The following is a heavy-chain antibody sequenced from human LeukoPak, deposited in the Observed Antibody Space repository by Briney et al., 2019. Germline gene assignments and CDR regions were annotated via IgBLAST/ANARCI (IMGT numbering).Heavy chain of an antibody. CDR3: ARVGGSYYFDY. CDR2: INPSGGST. V-gene: IGHV1-46*01. CDR1: GYTFTGYY. D-gene: IGHD1-26*01. Sequence: ASVKVSCKASGYTFTGYYMHWVRQAPGQGLEWMGIINPSGGSTSYAQKFQGRVTMTRDTSTSTVYMELSSLRSEDTAVYYCARVGGSYYFDYWGQGTLVTVSS. J-gene: IGHJ4*02.